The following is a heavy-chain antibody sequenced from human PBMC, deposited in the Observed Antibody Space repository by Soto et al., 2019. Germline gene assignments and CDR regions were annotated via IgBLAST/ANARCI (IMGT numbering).Heavy chain of an antibody. CDR3: ARSITISLVSYYYGMDV. CDR1: GGTFSSYA. Sequence: ASVKVSCKASGGTFSSYAISWVRQAPGQGLEWMGGIIPIFGTANYAQKFQGRVTITADESTSTAYMELSSLRSEDTAVYYCARSITISLVSYYYGMDVWGQGTTVTVSS. CDR2: IIPIFGTA. J-gene: IGHJ6*02. V-gene: IGHV1-69*01. D-gene: IGHD3-9*01.